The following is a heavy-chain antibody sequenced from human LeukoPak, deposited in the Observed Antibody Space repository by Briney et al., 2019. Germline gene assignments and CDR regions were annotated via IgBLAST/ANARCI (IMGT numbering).Heavy chain of an antibody. CDR1: GFTFSSYA. J-gene: IGHJ4*02. CDR2: ISGSGGST. Sequence: PGGSLRLSCAVSGFTFSSYAINWVRQAPGKGLEWVSGISGSGGSTNYADSVEGRFTISRDNSNNTLYLQMNSLRAEDTAVYYCAKDARRDGYSYDYWGQGTLVTVSS. D-gene: IGHD5-24*01. V-gene: IGHV3-23*01. CDR3: AKDARRDGYSYDY.